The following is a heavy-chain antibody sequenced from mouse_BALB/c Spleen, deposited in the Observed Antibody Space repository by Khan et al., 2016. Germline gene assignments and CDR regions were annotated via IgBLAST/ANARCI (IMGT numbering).Heavy chain of an antibody. D-gene: IGHD2-1*01. V-gene: IGHV2-4-1*01. CDR1: GFSLTTFG. J-gene: IGHJ3*01. CDR3: ARRGGSYGNYGFAY. CDR2: IWNGGNT. Sequence: QVQLQQPGPGLVQPSQSLSITCTVSGFSLTTFGVHWVRQSPGKGLEWLGVIWNGGNTDYNVAFISRLSINKDNSKSQVFLKMNSLQADDTAIYYCARRGGSYGNYGFAYWGQGTLVTVSA.